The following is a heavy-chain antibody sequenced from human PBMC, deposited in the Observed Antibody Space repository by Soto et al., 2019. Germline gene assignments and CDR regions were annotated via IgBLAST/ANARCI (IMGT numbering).Heavy chain of an antibody. CDR1: GGSISSGDYY. D-gene: IGHD4-17*01. Sequence: PSETLSLTCTVSGGSISSGDYYWSWIRQPPGKGLEWIGYIYYSGSTYYNPSLKSRVTISVDTSKDQFSLKLSSVTAADTAVYYCARDIRDYGDYGSYYYYGMDVWGQGTTVTVSS. CDR2: IYYSGST. V-gene: IGHV4-30-4*01. J-gene: IGHJ6*02. CDR3: ARDIRDYGDYGSYYYYGMDV.